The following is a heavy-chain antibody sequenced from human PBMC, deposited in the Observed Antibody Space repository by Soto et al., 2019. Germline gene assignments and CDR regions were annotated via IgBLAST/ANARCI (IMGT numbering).Heavy chain of an antibody. CDR2: IYYSGST. D-gene: IGHD2-2*01. Sequence: PSETLSLTCTVSGGSISSSSYYWGWIRQPPGKGLEWIGSIYYSGSTYYNPSLKSRVTISVDTSKNQFSLKLSSVTAADTAVYYCARHSGFHVIVVVPAAQYWFDPWGQGTLVTVSS. J-gene: IGHJ5*02. CDR1: GGSISSSSYY. CDR3: ARHSGFHVIVVVPAAQYWFDP. V-gene: IGHV4-39*01.